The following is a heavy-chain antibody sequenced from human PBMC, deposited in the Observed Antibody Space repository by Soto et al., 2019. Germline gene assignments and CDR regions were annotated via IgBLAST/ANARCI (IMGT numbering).Heavy chain of an antibody. V-gene: IGHV4-59*01. J-gene: IGHJ4*02. D-gene: IGHD3-10*01. CDR2: IYFNGTT. Sequence: QVQLQESGPGLVKPSETLSLTCTVSGVTLRGYYWSLIRQTPGKTLEWIGCIYFNGTTNYNPSLKSRVTISLDMSKNQFSLKLRSVTATDTAGYHCARGKGTHKYWGRGTLVTVSS. CDR1: GVTLRGYY. CDR3: ARGKGTHKY.